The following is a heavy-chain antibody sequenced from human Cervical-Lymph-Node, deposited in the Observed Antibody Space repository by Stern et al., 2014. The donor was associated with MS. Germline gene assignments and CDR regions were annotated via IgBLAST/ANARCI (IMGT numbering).Heavy chain of an antibody. J-gene: IGHJ4*02. CDR1: GFTFSDYP. CDR2: ISYVETDK. CDR3: ARDRSGLGDY. D-gene: IGHD3/OR15-3a*01. V-gene: IGHV3-30*04. Sequence: MQLVESGGGVVQPGRSLRLSCAASGFTFSDYPIHWVRQTPGKGLEWVAVISYVETDKFYAASVTGRFTISRDNSKNTLYLQMNSLRSEDTAVYHCARDRSGLGDYWGQGTLVTVSS.